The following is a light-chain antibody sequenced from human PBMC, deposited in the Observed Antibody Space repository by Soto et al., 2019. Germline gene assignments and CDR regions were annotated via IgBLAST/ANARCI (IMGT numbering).Light chain of an antibody. CDR1: SSNIGSST. J-gene: IGLJ3*02. Sequence: QSVLTQPPSASVTPGHMVTISCSGSSSNIGSSTVNWYLQFPGTAPKLLLFNHRRPSGVPDRFSGSKSGTSASLAISGLQSEDEADYYCAAWNDSLKGWVFGGGTQLTVL. V-gene: IGLV1-44*01. CDR3: AAWNDSLKGWV. CDR2: NH.